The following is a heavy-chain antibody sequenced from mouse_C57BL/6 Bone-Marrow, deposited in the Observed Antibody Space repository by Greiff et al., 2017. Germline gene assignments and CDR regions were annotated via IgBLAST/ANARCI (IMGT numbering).Heavy chain of an antibody. CDR1: GFTFSSYG. CDR3: GRRSLHAWFAY. J-gene: IGHJ3*01. V-gene: IGHV5-6*02. CDR2: ISNGGSYT. D-gene: IGHD2-12*01. Sequence: EVKLMESGGDLVKPGGSLKLSCAASGFTFSSYGMSWVRQTPDKRLEWVATISNGGSYTYYPNSVKGRFTLSRDNAKNTPYLQMSSLTSEDTALYYCGRRSLHAWFAYWGQGTVVTVSA.